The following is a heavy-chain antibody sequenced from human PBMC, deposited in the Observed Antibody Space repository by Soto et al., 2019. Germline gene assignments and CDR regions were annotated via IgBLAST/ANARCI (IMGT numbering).Heavy chain of an antibody. CDR2: FIPLFSST. CDR1: GGTFGTSA. V-gene: IGHV1-69*01. J-gene: IGHJ6*02. CDR3: AREGDYNFDYYSGMDV. D-gene: IGHD4-17*01. Sequence: QVQLVQSGAEVKKPGSSVNVSCKASGGTFGTSAINWVRQAPGQGLEWMGAFIPLFSSTNYAQKFQARVTITVDESTATAYMKLSSLTSEDTAVYNCAREGDYNFDYYSGMDVWGQGTTVIVSS.